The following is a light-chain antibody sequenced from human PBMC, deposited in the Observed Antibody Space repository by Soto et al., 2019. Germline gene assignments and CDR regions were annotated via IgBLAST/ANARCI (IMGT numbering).Light chain of an antibody. CDR1: QTLSNSF. J-gene: IGKJ5*01. CDR3: KQYGTSEII. Sequence: EIVLTQSPGTLSLSPGERATLSCRASQTLSNSFIAWYQQKPGQAPRLLIYDTSSRATGVQDRYSASGSGTDFTLTISRLEPEDFAVFFCKQYGTSEIIVGQGTRLEIK. CDR2: DTS. V-gene: IGKV3-20*01.